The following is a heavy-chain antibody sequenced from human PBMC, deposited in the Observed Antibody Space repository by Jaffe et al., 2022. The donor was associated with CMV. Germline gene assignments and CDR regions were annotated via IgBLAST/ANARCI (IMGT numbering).Heavy chain of an antibody. CDR2: IYYSGST. CDR3: ARVMRGTAAGTRDYYMDV. D-gene: IGHD6-13*01. Sequence: QVQLQESGPGLVKPSETLSLTCSVSGGSISNYYWSWIRQPPGKGLEWIGYIYYSGSTNYNPSLKSRVTISVDTSKNQFSLKLSSVTAADTAVYYCARVMRGTAAGTRDYYMDVWGKGTTVTVSS. J-gene: IGHJ6*03. CDR1: GGSISNYY. V-gene: IGHV4-59*12.